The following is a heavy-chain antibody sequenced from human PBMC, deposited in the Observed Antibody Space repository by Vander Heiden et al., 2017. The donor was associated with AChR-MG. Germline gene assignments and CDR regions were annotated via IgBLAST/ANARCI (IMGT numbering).Heavy chain of an antibody. CDR3: AKDHEYSGYGPNDY. CDR1: GFTFSSYA. V-gene: IGHV3-23*01. D-gene: IGHD5-12*01. J-gene: IGHJ4*02. CDR2: ISGSGGST. Sequence: EVQLLESGGGWVQPGGSLRLSCAASGFTFSSYAMSWVRQAPGKGLEWVSAISGSGGSTYYADSVKGRFTISRGNSKNTLFLQMNSLRAEDTAVYYCAKDHEYSGYGPNDYWGQGTLVTVSS.